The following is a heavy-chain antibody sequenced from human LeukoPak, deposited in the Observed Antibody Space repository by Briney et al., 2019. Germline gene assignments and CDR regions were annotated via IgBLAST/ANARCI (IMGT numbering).Heavy chain of an antibody. D-gene: IGHD2-2*01. CDR1: GGSFSGYY. V-gene: IGHV4-34*01. CDR3: ARGSSTSVARIDY. Sequence: PSETLSLTCAVYGGSFSGYYWSWIRQPPGKGLEWIGEINHSGSTNYNPSLKSRVTISVDTSKNQFSLKLSSVTAADTAVYYCARGSSTSVARIDYWGQGTLVIVSS. J-gene: IGHJ4*02. CDR2: INHSGST.